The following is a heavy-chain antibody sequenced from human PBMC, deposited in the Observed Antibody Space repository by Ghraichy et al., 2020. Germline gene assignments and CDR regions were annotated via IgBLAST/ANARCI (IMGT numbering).Heavy chain of an antibody. Sequence: LSLTFKATGFIFSSSAISWVRPASGNVLEWVSSIGGSGDNTYYADSVKGRFTIYRDNSRHTLYLQINNLRGEDTAVYYCAKEGSQLADFAYWGQGSLVTVSS. CDR2: IGGSGDNT. V-gene: IGHV3-23*01. CDR1: GFIFSSSA. D-gene: IGHD6-13*01. CDR3: AKEGSQLADFAY. J-gene: IGHJ4*02.